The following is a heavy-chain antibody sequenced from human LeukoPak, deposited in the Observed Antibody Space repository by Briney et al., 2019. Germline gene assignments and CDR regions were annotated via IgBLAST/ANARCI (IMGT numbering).Heavy chain of an antibody. J-gene: IGHJ1*01. D-gene: IGHD1-14*01. CDR3: ARALRVARRSTPDTAYFQH. CDR2: INPNSGGT. V-gene: IGHV1-2*02. CDR1: GYTFTGYY. Sequence: ASVKVSCKASGYTFTGYYMHWVRQAPGQGLEWMGWINPNSGGTNYAQKFQGRVTMTRDTSISTAYMELSRLRSDDTAVYYCARALRVARRSTPDTAYFQHWGQGTLVTVSS.